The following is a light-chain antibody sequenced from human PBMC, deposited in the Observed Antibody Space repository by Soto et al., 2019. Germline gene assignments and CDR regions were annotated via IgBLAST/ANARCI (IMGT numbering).Light chain of an antibody. Sequence: EIVLTQSPATLSVSPGDRATLSCRASQSVNSNLAWYHLKPGQAPRLLIYGASIRAAGIPARFTGSESGTEFTFSISSLQSEDFAVYYCQQYDDWPWTFGHGTKVEIK. J-gene: IGKJ1*01. CDR1: QSVNSN. CDR3: QQYDDWPWT. V-gene: IGKV3-15*01. CDR2: GAS.